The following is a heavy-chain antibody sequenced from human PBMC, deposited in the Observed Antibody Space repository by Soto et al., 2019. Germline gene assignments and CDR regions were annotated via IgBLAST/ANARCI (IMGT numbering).Heavy chain of an antibody. CDR1: GFTFSTYT. CDR3: VREDGKVGTNSAFDY. Sequence: GGSLRLSCASSGFTFSTYTMNWVRQAPGKGLEWVSSINGRGNYIYYAESVKGRFTISRDNAKNSLYLQMDRLRAEDTTLYYCVREDGKVGTNSAFDYWGLGALVTVSS. CDR2: INGRGNYI. D-gene: IGHD1-26*01. J-gene: IGHJ4*02. V-gene: IGHV3-21*01.